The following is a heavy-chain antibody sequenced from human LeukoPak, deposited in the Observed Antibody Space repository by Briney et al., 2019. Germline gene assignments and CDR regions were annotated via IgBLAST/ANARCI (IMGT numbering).Heavy chain of an antibody. V-gene: IGHV3-21*01. CDR3: ARAGGITLVRGVIIGDYYYYYMDV. Sequence: GGSLRLSCAASRFTFTNYSMNWVRQAPGKGLEWVSSISSGSSHIYYGDSVKGRFTISRDNAKNSLYLQMNSLRAEDTAVYYCARAGGITLVRGVIIGDYYYYYMDVWGKGTTVTISS. J-gene: IGHJ6*03. CDR1: RFTFTNYS. CDR2: ISSGSSHI. D-gene: IGHD3-10*01.